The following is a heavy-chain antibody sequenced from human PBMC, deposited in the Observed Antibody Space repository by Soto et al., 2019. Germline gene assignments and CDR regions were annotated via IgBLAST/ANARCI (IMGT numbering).Heavy chain of an antibody. J-gene: IGHJ4*02. D-gene: IGHD2-15*01. V-gene: IGHV4-4*02. CDR3: ASHLTMPATRGFDN. CDR1: SGSITSSNW. Sequence: QVQLQESGPGLVKPSGTLSLTCAVSSGSITSSNWWSWVRLPPGKGLEWIGEISHGGSTNYNPPLKSRVNMSVDKSKNQFSLKLNSVTVADTAVYYCASHLTMPATRGFDNWGQGALVTVSS. CDR2: ISHGGST.